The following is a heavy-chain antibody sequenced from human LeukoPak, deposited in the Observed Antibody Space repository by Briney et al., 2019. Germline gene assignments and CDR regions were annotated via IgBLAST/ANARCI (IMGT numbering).Heavy chain of an antibody. CDR1: GFTFRSDW. V-gene: IGHV3-74*01. Sequence: GGSLRLSCEASGFTFRSDWMHWVRQAPGKGLVWVSRINSDGSSTSYADSVKGRFTISRDNAKNTLYLQMNSLRVEDTAVYYCARDCDGDYVFSYYFDYWGQGTLVTVSS. D-gene: IGHD4-17*01. CDR3: ARDCDGDYVFSYYFDY. J-gene: IGHJ4*02. CDR2: INSDGSST.